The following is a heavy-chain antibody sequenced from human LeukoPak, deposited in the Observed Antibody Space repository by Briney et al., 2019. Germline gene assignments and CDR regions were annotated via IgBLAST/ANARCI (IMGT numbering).Heavy chain of an antibody. CDR2: IKQDGSET. CDR1: GFTFSSYW. J-gene: IGHJ4*02. V-gene: IGHV3-7*01. CDR3: AREIQSPITDFDY. Sequence: QPGGSLRLSCAASGFTFSSYWMSWVRQAPGKGLEWVANIKQDGSETYYVDSVKGRFTISRDNAKNSLYLQMNSLRAEDTAVYYCAREIQSPITDFDYWGQGTLVTVSS.